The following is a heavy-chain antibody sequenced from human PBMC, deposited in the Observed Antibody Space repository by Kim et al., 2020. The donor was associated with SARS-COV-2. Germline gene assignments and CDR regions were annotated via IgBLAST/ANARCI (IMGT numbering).Heavy chain of an antibody. D-gene: IGHD4-17*01. J-gene: IGHJ4*02. V-gene: IGHV3-23*01. Sequence: VKGRFTISRDNSNNTLYLQMNSLRAEDKAVYYCAKDTHTYPDDYGDYDYWGQGTLVTVSS. CDR3: AKDTHTYPDDYGDYDY.